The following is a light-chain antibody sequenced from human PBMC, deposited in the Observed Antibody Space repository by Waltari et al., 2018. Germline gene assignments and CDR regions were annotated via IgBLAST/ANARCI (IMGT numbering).Light chain of an antibody. CDR2: EVS. Sequence: QSALTQPPSASGSPGQSVTISCTGTSSDVGGYNYVSWYQQHPGRAPKLVIFEVSKRPSGVPYRFSGSKSGNTASLTVSGLQAEDEAEFYCSSYAGSNNFVVFGGGTKLTVL. V-gene: IGLV2-8*01. J-gene: IGLJ2*01. CDR3: SSYAGSNNFVV. CDR1: SSDVGGYNY.